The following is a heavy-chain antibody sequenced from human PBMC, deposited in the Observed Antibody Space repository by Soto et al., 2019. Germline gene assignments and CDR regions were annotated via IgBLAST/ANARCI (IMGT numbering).Heavy chain of an antibody. CDR1: GGTFSSYA. J-gene: IGHJ6*02. CDR3: ARAISVRGDDYYYYGMDV. Sequence: GASVKVSCKASGGTFSSYAISWVRQAPGQGLEWMGGIIPIFGTANYAQKFQGRVTITADESTSTAYMELSSLRSEDTAVYYCARAISVRGDDYYYYGMDVWGQGPTVTVSS. CDR2: IIPIFGTA. D-gene: IGHD3-10*01. V-gene: IGHV1-69*13.